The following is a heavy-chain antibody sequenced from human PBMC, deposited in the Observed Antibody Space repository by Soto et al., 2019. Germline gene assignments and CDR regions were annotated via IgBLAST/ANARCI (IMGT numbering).Heavy chain of an antibody. CDR2: IIPIFGTA. Sequence: GASVKVSCKASGGTFSSYAISWVRQAPGQGLEWMGGIIPIFGTANYAQKFQGRVTITADESTSTAYMELSSLRSEDTAVYYCARDPPDYYDSSGYSLGGEWGQGTLVTSPQ. D-gene: IGHD3-22*01. CDR3: ARDPPDYYDSSGYSLGGE. CDR1: GGTFSSYA. V-gene: IGHV1-69*13. J-gene: IGHJ4*02.